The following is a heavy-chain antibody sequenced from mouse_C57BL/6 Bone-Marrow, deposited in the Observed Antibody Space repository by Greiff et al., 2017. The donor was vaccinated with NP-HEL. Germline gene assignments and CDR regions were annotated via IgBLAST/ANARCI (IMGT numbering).Heavy chain of an antibody. V-gene: IGHV1-69*01. J-gene: IGHJ2*01. CDR2: IDPSYIYT. CDR1: GSHCPLTS. Sequence: QVQLQQPGAELVMPAASVKLSCKASGSHCPLTSLPVLTSRPFQFLEFILYIDPSYIYTNYNQKFKGKSTLTVDKSSSTAYMQLSSLTSEDSAVYYCARPRIRFPYCFDYWGQGTTLTVSS. CDR3: ARPRIRFPYCFDY.